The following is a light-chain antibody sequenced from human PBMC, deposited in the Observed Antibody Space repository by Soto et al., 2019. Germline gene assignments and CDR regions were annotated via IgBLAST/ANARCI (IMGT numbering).Light chain of an antibody. V-gene: IGKV3-20*01. Sequence: EIVLTHSPATLSLSPGERATLSCSASLTVSDNYLAWYQQKAGQAPRLVIYGASSRATGIPDRFSASGSGTDFTLTISRLEPEDFAVYYCQQYSTSPLTFGQGTKVDIK. CDR3: QQYSTSPLT. CDR1: LTVSDNY. J-gene: IGKJ1*01. CDR2: GAS.